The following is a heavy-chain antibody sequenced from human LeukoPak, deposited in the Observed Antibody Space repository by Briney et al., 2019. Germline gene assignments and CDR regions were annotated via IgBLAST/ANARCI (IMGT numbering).Heavy chain of an antibody. CDR3: ARLTGGLRWVVAYFDY. D-gene: IGHD4-23*01. CDR2: IYPGDSDI. CDR1: GYTFSSYW. J-gene: IGHJ4*02. V-gene: IGHV5-51*01. Sequence: GESLKISCKGSGYTFSSYWIGWVRQMPGKGLEWMGIIYPGDSDIRYSPSLQGQVTISADKSISTAYLQWSSLKASDTAMYYCARLTGGLRWVVAYFDYWGQGTLVTVSS.